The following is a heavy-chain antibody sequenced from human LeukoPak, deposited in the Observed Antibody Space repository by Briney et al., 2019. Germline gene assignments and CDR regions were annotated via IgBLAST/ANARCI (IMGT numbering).Heavy chain of an antibody. CDR2: INTNTGNP. Sequence: ASVKVSCKASGYTFTGYYMHWVRQAPGQGLEWMGWINTNTGNPTYARGFTGRFVFSLDTSVSTAYLQISSLKAEDTAVYYCARVAAGKPGDYWGQGTLVTVSS. CDR3: ARVAAGKPGDY. D-gene: IGHD6-13*01. CDR1: GYTFTGYY. V-gene: IGHV7-4-1*02. J-gene: IGHJ4*02.